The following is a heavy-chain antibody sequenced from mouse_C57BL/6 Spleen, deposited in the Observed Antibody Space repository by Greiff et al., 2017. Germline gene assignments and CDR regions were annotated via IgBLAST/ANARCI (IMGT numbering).Heavy chain of an antibody. J-gene: IGHJ1*03. CDR1: GYTFTSYW. Sequence: QVQLQQPGAELVRPGTSVKLSCKASGYTFTSYWMHWVKQRPGQGLEWIGVVDPSDSYTNYNQKFKGKAKLTVDTSSSTAYMQLSSLTSEVSAVYYCASKGYSNYEYFGGWGTGATVTVSS. CDR3: ASKGYSNYEYFGG. V-gene: IGHV1-59*01. D-gene: IGHD2-5*01. CDR2: VDPSDSYT.